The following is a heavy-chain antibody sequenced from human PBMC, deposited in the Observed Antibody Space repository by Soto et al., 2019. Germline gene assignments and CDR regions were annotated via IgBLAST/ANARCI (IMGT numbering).Heavy chain of an antibody. CDR2: IYYSGNT. J-gene: IGHJ6*02. CDR1: DGSISSYY. Sequence: SETLSLTCTVSDGSISSYYWSWIRQPPGKGLEWIGYIYYSGNTNYNPSLKSRVTISVDTSKNQFSLKLSSVTAADTAVYYCARAPLAMDVWGQGTTVTVSS. CDR3: ARAPLAMDV. V-gene: IGHV4-59*01. D-gene: IGHD6-13*01.